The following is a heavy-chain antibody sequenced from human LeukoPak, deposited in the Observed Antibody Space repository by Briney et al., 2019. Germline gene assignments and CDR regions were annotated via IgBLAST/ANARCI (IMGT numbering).Heavy chain of an antibody. CDR1: GGSISSYY. D-gene: IGHD1-1*01. Sequence: PSETLSLTCTVSGGSISSYYWSWIRQPPGKGLEWIGYIYYSGSTNYNPSLRSRVTISVDTSKNQFSLKLSSVTAADTAVYYCARVPLGELERQTFDIWGQGTMVTVSS. CDR2: IYYSGST. CDR3: ARVPLGELERQTFDI. J-gene: IGHJ3*02. V-gene: IGHV4-59*01.